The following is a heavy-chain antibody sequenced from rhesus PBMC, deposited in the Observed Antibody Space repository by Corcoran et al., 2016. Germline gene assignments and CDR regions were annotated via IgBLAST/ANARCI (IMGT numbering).Heavy chain of an antibody. J-gene: IGHJ4*01. V-gene: IGHV4-93*01. CDR3: ARLGGEIYCSSTCCSFDY. CDR2: NYGGSGST. D-gene: IGHD2-15*01. CDR1: GGSISSSNW. Sequence: QVQLQESGPGLVKPSETLSRTCAVSGGSISSSNWWSWIRQSPGKGRGWIGYNYGGSGSTRYNPSLKSRGTISTGTAKARLSLRRSSVTGAGTAGYCCARLGGEIYCSSTCCSFDYWGQGVLVTVSS.